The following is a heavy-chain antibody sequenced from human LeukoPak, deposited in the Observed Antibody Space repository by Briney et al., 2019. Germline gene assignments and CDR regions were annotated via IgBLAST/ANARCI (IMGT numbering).Heavy chain of an antibody. D-gene: IGHD5-12*01. Sequence: ASVKVSCKASGGSFTNCPFHWVRQAPGQGLEWMGGIIPMFGSTDYAQKFQGRVTMTRDTSISTAYMELSRLRSDDTAVYYCARVGGRYSGYDLAYWGQGTLVTVSS. V-gene: IGHV1-2*02. CDR1: GGSFTNCP. J-gene: IGHJ4*02. CDR2: IIPMFGST. CDR3: ARVGGRYSGYDLAY.